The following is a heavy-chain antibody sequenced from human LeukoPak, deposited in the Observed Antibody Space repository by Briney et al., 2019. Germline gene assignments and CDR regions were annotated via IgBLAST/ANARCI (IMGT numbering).Heavy chain of an antibody. CDR3: ARVTRPGNGILDY. CDR2: IYTSENT. V-gene: IGHV4-4*07. CDR1: GDSISSNY. Sequence: SETLSLTCTVSGDSISSNYWSWIRQSAGKGLEWIGRIYTSENTIHNPSLKSRVTMSVDTSKNQFSLKVNSVTAADTAVYYCARVTRPGNGILDYWDQGTLVTVSS. J-gene: IGHJ4*02. D-gene: IGHD6-6*01.